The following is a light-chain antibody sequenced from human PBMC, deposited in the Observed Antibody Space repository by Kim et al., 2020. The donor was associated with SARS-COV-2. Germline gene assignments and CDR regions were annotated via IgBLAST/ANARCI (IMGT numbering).Light chain of an antibody. Sequence: SYELTQPPSVSVAPGKTARITCGGDNIRSNSVHWYQKKSGQAPVLVMYFDSDRPAEIPERFSASKSGNTATLTINKVEAGDEADYYCQVWDTSSDYQYVFGTGTKVTVL. CDR3: QVWDTSSDYQYV. J-gene: IGLJ1*01. CDR2: FDS. V-gene: IGLV3-21*04. CDR1: NIRSNS.